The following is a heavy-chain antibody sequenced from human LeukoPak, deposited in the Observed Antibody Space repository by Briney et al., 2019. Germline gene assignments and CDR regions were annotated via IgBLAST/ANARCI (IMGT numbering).Heavy chain of an antibody. CDR2: IYPSGST. D-gene: IGHD5-12*01. J-gene: IGHJ4*02. CDR1: SGSLSSFY. Sequence: KPSETLSLTCTVSSGSLSSFYWNWIRQPAGKGLEWVGRIYPSGSTDYNASLKSRVTMSVDTSKKLFSLKLNSVTAADTAVYYCARSSGHDFDYWGQGILVTVSS. V-gene: IGHV4-4*07. CDR3: ARSSGHDFDY.